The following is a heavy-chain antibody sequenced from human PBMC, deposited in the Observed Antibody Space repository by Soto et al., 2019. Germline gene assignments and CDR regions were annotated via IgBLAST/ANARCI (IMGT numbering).Heavy chain of an antibody. J-gene: IGHJ4*02. D-gene: IGHD2-8*02. CDR2: IYYSGST. Sequence: LVLLSVTCSVSDGSSSSYCWSWIRQPPGKGLEWIGYIYYSGSTNYNPSLKSRVTISVDTSKNQFSLKLSSVTAADTAVYYCARESTGAFDYWGQGTLVTVS. V-gene: IGHV4-59*01. CDR1: DGSSSSYC. CDR3: ARESTGAFDY.